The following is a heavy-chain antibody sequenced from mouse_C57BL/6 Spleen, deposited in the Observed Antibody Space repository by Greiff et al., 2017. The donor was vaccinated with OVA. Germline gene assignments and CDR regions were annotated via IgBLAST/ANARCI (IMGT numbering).Heavy chain of an antibody. CDR2: INPNNGGT. J-gene: IGHJ1*03. V-gene: IGHV1-22*01. CDR1: GYTFTDYN. CDR3: ARGGYYRYFDV. D-gene: IGHD2-12*01. Sequence: VQLQQSGPELVKPGASVKMSCKASGYTFTDYNMHWVKQSHGKSLEWIGYINPNNGGTSYNQKFKGKATLTVNKSSSTAYMELRSLASEDSAVYYCARGGYYRYFDVWGTGTTVTVSS.